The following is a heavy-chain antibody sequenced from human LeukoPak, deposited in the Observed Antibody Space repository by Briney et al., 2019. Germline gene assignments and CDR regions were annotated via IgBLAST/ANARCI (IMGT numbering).Heavy chain of an antibody. CDR3: ARVEVGGYYGSGSYSWWFDP. CDR2: IYYSGST. D-gene: IGHD3-10*01. Sequence: SETLSLTCTVSGGSISSGGYYWSWIRQHPGKGLEWIGYIYYSGSTYYNPSLKSRVTISVVTSKNQFSLKLSSVTAADTAVYYCARVEVGGYYGSGSYSWWFDPWGQGTLVTVSS. V-gene: IGHV4-31*03. CDR1: GGSISSGGYY. J-gene: IGHJ5*02.